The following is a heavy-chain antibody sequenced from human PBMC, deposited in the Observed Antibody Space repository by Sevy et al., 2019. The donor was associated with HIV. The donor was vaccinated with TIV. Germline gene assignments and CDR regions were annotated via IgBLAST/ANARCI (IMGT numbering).Heavy chain of an antibody. V-gene: IGHV3-48*03. CDR1: GFTFTSYE. J-gene: IGHJ4*02. Sequence: GGSLRLSCTASGFTFTSYEMNWVRQAPVKGLEWVSSVISSAKSIYYADSVKGRFTVSRDNAKNSLFLQMNSLRAEDTAIYYCARGPHYYYDSTSFFEYWGQGTLVTVSS. CDR3: ARGPHYYYDSTSFFEY. D-gene: IGHD3-22*01. CDR2: VISSAKSI.